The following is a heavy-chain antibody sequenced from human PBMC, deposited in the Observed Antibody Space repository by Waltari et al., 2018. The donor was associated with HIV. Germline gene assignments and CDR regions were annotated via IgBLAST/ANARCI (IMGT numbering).Heavy chain of an antibody. CDR3: AKDPYFGVVTYGMDV. CDR1: GFTFSSYG. CDR2: ISYDGSNK. D-gene: IGHD3-3*01. V-gene: IGHV3-30*18. J-gene: IGHJ6*02. Sequence: QVQLVESGGGVVQPGRSLRLSCAASGFTFSSYGMHWVRQAPGKVLEWVAVISYDGSNKYYADSVKGRFTISRDNSKNTLYLQMNSLRAEDTAVYYCAKDPYFGVVTYGMDVWGQGTTVTVSS.